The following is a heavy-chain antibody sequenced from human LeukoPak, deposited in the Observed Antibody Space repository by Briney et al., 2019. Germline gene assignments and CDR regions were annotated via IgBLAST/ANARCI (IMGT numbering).Heavy chain of an antibody. D-gene: IGHD6-13*01. CDR1: GFTFSSTT. V-gene: IGHV3-23*01. J-gene: IGHJ6*02. Sequence: GGSLRLPCVASGFTFSSTTMGWVRQAPGRGLEWVSSITAIDGRTYYADSVKGRFTISRDNSKNTLYLQMNSLRAEDTAVYYCARSPAALLAYGMDVWGQGTTVTVSS. CDR2: ITAIDGRT. CDR3: ARSPAALLAYGMDV.